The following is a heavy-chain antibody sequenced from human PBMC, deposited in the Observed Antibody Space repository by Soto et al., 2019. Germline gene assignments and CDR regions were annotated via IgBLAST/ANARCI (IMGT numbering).Heavy chain of an antibody. D-gene: IGHD3-22*01. CDR3: AKDGEALYYYDTSGPKTWFDP. CDR1: GFTFSRYG. Sequence: GGSLRLSCAASGFTFSRYGMHWVRQSPGKGLEWVAIISYDGSNKYYADSVKGRFTISRDDSKNTLYLQMNSLRAEDTAVYYCAKDGEALYYYDTSGPKTWFDPWGLGTLVTVSS. J-gene: IGHJ5*02. V-gene: IGHV3-30*18. CDR2: ISYDGSNK.